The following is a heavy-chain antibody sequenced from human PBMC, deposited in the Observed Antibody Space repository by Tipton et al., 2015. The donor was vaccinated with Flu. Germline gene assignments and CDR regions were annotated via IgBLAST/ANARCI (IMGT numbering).Heavy chain of an antibody. CDR1: GYTFTSYG. CDR3: ARRYYDFWSGYNKAHYYYYYMDV. D-gene: IGHD3-3*01. V-gene: IGHV1-18*04. CDR2: ISAYNGNT. J-gene: IGHJ6*03. Sequence: QVQLVQSGAEVKKPGASVKVSCKASGYTFTSYGISWVRQAPGQGLEWMGWISAYNGNTNYAQKLQGRVTMTTDTSTSTAYMELRSLGSDDTAVYYCARRYYDFWSGYNKAHYYYYYMDVWGKGTTVTVSS.